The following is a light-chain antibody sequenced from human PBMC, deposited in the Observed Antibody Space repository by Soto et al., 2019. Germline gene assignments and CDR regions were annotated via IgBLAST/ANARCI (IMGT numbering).Light chain of an antibody. J-gene: IGKJ1*01. CDR1: QNLRSS. V-gene: IGKV3-15*01. Sequence: EMTQSPATLSVSPGERATLSCRASQNLRSSLAWYQQKPGQAPRLLIYGASTRATGIPARFSGSGSGTEFTLTISSLQSEDFAVYFCQQYNIWPQTFGQGTKVDI. CDR2: GAS. CDR3: QQYNIWPQT.